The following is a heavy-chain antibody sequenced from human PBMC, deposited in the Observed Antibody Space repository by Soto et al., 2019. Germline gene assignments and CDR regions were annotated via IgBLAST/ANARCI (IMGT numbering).Heavy chain of an antibody. CDR1: GFTFSTYG. CDR3: AKAMVRDYGMDV. V-gene: IGHV3-30*18. J-gene: IGHJ6*02. D-gene: IGHD3-10*01. Sequence: QVQLVESGGGVVQPGRSLRLSCAASGFTFSTYGMHWVRQAPGKGLEWVAVISYDGSNKYYADSVKGRFTISRDNSKNTLYLQMNSLRAEDTAVYYCAKAMVRDYGMDVWGQGTTVTVSS. CDR2: ISYDGSNK.